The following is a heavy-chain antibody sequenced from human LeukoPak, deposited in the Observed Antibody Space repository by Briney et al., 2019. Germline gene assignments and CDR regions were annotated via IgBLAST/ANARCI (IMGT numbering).Heavy chain of an antibody. D-gene: IGHD6-19*01. CDR2: IKNDGAVK. Sequence: GGSLRLSCAASGFTFSYHWMTWVRQAPGKGLEWVANIKNDGAVKNYVDSVKGRFTISRDNAKNSLYLQMNSLRAEDTAVYYCAKELSSGYGMEVWGQGTTVTVSS. CDR3: AKELSSGYGMEV. V-gene: IGHV3-7*01. CDR1: GFTFSYHW. J-gene: IGHJ6*02.